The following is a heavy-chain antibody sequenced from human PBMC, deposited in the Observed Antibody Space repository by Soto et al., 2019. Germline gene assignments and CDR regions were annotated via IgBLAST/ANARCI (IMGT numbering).Heavy chain of an antibody. CDR1: GFIFRSYN. D-gene: IGHD3-22*01. Sequence: VGSVRLSCAASGFIFRSYNMHWVRQIPGKGLEWVSGVGPAGDPSYPGSVKGRFTISRENAKNSLYLQLNNLRPGDTAVYFCVRTSGYYKFFDLWGQGTRVTVSS. J-gene: IGHJ1*01. CDR3: VRTSGYYKFFDL. V-gene: IGHV3-13*05. CDR2: VGPAGDP.